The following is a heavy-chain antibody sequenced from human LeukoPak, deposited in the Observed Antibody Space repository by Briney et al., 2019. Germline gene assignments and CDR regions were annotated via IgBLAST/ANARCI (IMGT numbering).Heavy chain of an antibody. J-gene: IGHJ3*02. V-gene: IGHV3-30-3*01. CDR2: ISYDGSNK. CDR1: GFTFSSYA. D-gene: IGHD3-10*01. Sequence: PGGSLRLSCAASGFTFSSYAMHWVRQAPGKGLEWVAVISYDGSNKYYADSVKGRFTISRDNSKNTLYLQMNSLRAEDTAVYYCARESGFGELFPDAFDMWGQGTKVTVAP. CDR3: ARESGFGELFPDAFDM.